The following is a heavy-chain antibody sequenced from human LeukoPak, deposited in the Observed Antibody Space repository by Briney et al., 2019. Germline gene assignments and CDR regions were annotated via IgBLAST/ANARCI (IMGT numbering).Heavy chain of an antibody. Sequence: GASVKVSCKVSGYTLTELSMHWVRQAPGKGLEWMGGFDLEDGETIYAQKFQGRVTMTEDTSTDTAYMELSSLRSEDTAVYYCATGVLSPLDEYYFDYWGQGTLVTVSS. J-gene: IGHJ4*02. CDR2: FDLEDGET. CDR3: ATGVLSPLDEYYFDY. D-gene: IGHD2-8*02. V-gene: IGHV1-24*01. CDR1: GYTLTELS.